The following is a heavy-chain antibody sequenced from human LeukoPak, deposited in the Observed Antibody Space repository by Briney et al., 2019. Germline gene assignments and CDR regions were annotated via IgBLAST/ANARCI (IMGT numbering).Heavy chain of an antibody. CDR3: ARMQSAYDAFDI. J-gene: IGHJ3*02. CDR1: GFSLSTSGMC. Sequence: SGPTLVNPTQTLTLTCTFSGFSLSTSGMCVSWIRQPPGKALEWLALIYWDDDKYYSTSLKTRLTISKDTSKNQVVVTMTNMEPVDTATYYCARMQSAYDAFDIWGQGTMVTVSS. CDR2: IYWDDDK. V-gene: IGHV2-70*01. D-gene: IGHD3-3*01.